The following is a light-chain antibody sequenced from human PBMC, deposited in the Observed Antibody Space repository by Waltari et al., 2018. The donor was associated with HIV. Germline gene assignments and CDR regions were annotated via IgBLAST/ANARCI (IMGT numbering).Light chain of an antibody. CDR1: SSNIGSND. J-gene: IGLJ3*02. Sequence: QSALPQPPSTSGTPAQRVPFHCPGSSSNIGSNDVPSYQQHPGTAPKHLIYRNNQRPAGVPDRLSCSKSGTSASLAISGLRSEDEADYYCAAWDDSRSGWVFGGGTKLTVL. CDR2: RNN. CDR3: AAWDDSRSGWV. V-gene: IGLV1-47*01.